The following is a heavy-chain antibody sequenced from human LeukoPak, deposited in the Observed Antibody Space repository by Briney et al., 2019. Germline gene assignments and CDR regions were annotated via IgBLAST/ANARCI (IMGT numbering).Heavy chain of an antibody. V-gene: IGHV4-59*01. CDR3: ARGRYCSSTSCYLDP. Sequence: PSETLSLTCTVSGGSISNYCWSWIRQPPGKGLEWIGYIYYSGSTNYNPSLKSRVTLSIDTSKNQFSLKLSSVTAADTAVYYCARGRYCSSTSCYLDPWGQGTLVTVSS. CDR1: GGSISNYC. D-gene: IGHD2-2*01. J-gene: IGHJ5*02. CDR2: IYYSGST.